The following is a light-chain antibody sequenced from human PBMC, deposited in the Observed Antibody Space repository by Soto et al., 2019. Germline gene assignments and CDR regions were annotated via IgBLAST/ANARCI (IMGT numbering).Light chain of an antibody. CDR1: SSDIGGYNY. Sequence: QSVLTQPASVSGSPGQSITISCCGTSSDIGGYNYVSWYQQLPGKAPKLMIYEVSNRPSGVSNRFSASKSGNTASLTISGLQAEDEADYYCSSYTSSATVVFGGGTKVTVL. CDR2: EVS. J-gene: IGLJ2*01. CDR3: SSYTSSATVV. V-gene: IGLV2-14*01.